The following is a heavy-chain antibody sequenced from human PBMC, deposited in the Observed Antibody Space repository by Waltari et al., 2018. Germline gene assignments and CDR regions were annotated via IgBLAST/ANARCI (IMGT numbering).Heavy chain of an antibody. V-gene: IGHV1-8*01. J-gene: IGHJ6*02. CDR3: ARGAPHYDFFYYYGMDV. CDR2: MNPNSGNT. Sequence: QVQLVQSGAEVKKPGASVKVSCKASGYTFPSYDTNWVRQATGQGLEWMGWMNPNSGNTGYAQKFQGRVTMTRNTSISTAYMELSSLRSEDTAVYYCARGAPHYDFFYYYGMDVWGQGTTVTVSS. CDR1: GYTFPSYD. D-gene: IGHD3-3*01.